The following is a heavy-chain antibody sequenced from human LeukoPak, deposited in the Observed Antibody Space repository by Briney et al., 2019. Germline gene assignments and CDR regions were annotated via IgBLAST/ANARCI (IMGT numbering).Heavy chain of an antibody. J-gene: IGHJ4*02. D-gene: IGHD2-15*01. CDR1: GGSISSSSYY. V-gene: IGHV4-39*01. CDR2: IYYSGST. Sequence: SETLSLTCTVSGGSISSSSYYWGWIRQPPGKGLEWMGSIYYSGSTYYNPSRKSRVTISVDTSKNQFSLKLSSVTAADTAVYYCARGDCSGGSCYLFDYWGQGALVTVSS. CDR3: ARGDCSGGSCYLFDY.